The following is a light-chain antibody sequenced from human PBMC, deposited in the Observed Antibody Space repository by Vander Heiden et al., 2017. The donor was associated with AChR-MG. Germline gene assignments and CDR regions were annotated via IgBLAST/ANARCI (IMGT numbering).Light chain of an antibody. J-gene: IGKJ2*01. V-gene: IGKV1-39*01. CDR2: AAS. CDR3: QQIDSAPMYT. Sequence: DIQMTQSPSSLSASVGDRVTITCRASQSISTYLNWYQQKPGKAPNLLIYAASSLQSGVPSRFSGSGSGTDFTLTISSLQPEDFATYYCQQIDSAPMYTFGQGTKLEIK. CDR1: QSISTY.